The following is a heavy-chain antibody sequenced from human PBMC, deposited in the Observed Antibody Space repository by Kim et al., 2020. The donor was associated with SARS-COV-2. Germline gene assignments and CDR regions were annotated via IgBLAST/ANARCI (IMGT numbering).Heavy chain of an antibody. D-gene: IGHD3-10*01. J-gene: IGHJ4*02. CDR2: ISGSGGST. Sequence: GGSLRLSCAASGFTFSSYAMSWVRQAPGKGLEWVSAISGSGGSTYYADSVKGRFTISRDNSKNTLYLQMNSLRAEDTAVYYCAKDSTITMVRGVTYFDYWGQGTLVTVSS. CDR1: GFTFSSYA. V-gene: IGHV3-23*01. CDR3: AKDSTITMVRGVTYFDY.